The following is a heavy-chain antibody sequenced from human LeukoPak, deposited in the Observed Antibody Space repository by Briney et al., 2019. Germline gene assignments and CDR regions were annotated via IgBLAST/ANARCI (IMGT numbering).Heavy chain of an antibody. J-gene: IGHJ5*02. D-gene: IGHD1-26*01. Sequence: GGSLRLSCAASGFTFSSYGMHWVRQAPCKGLEWVAVISYDGSNKYYADSVKGRFTISRDNSKNTLCLQMNSLRAEDTAVYYCAKVGVVGATSNWFDPWGQGTLVTVSS. CDR3: AKVGVVGATSNWFDP. CDR2: ISYDGSNK. V-gene: IGHV3-30*18. CDR1: GFTFSSYG.